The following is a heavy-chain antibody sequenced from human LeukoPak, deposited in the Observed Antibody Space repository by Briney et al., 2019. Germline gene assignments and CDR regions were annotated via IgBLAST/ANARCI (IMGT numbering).Heavy chain of an antibody. CDR2: INPSGGST. V-gene: IGHV1-46*01. J-gene: IGHJ4*02. Sequence: GASVKVSCKASGYTFTSYYMHWVRQAPGQGLEWMGIINPSGGSTSYAQKFQGRVTMTRDTSISTAYMELSRLRSDDTAVYYCARGGVVVPAEYYFDYWGQGTLVTVSS. CDR3: ARGGVVVPAEYYFDY. D-gene: IGHD2-2*01. CDR1: GYTFTSYY.